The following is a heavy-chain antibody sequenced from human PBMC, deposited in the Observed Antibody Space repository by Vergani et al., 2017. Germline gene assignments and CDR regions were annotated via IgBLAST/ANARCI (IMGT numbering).Heavy chain of an antibody. V-gene: IGHV3-30*02. Sequence: QVQLVESGGGVVQRGGSLRLSCATSGCTLSNYDMQWIRQGPGKGLEFVAFIQFDGSNQYYADSVKGRFTLSRCYSKNTLYLQMNSLRTDDTATYYCAKHFRGWGIYYWGQGTQVIVSS. D-gene: IGHD3-16*01. J-gene: IGHJ4*02. CDR1: GCTLSNYD. CDR3: AKHFRGWGIYY. CDR2: IQFDGSNQ.